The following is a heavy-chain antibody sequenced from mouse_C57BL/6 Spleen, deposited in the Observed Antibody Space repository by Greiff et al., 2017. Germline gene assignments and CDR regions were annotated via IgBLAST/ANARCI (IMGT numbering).Heavy chain of an antibody. CDR3: ARRLGQGAMDY. CDR1: GFTFSDYG. CDR2: ISSGSSTI. V-gene: IGHV5-17*01. J-gene: IGHJ4*01. Sequence: EVKVVESGGGLVKPGGSLKLSCAASGFTFSDYGMHWVRQAPEKGLEWVAYISSGSSTIYYADTVKGRFTISRDNAKNTLFLQMTSLRSEDTAMYYCARRLGQGAMDYWGQGTSVTVSS. D-gene: IGHD3-3*01.